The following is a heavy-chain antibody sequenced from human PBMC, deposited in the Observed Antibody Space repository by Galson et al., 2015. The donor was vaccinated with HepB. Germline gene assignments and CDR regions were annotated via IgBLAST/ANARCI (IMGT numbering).Heavy chain of an antibody. CDR3: ARLQLPPDYYYYGMDV. Sequence: SVKVSCKASGYTFTSYAMHWVRQAPGQRLEWMGWINAGNGNTKYSQKFQGRVTITRDTSASTAYMELSSLRSEDTAVYYCARLQLPPDYYYYGMDVWGQGTTVTVSS. CDR1: GYTFTSYA. D-gene: IGHD2-2*01. J-gene: IGHJ6*02. CDR2: INAGNGNT. V-gene: IGHV1-3*01.